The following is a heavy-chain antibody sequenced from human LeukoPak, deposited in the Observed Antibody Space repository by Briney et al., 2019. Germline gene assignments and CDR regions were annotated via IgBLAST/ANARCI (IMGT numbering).Heavy chain of an antibody. J-gene: IGHJ6*02. CDR1: GFTFSSYA. Sequence: RPGGSLRLACAASGFTFSSYAMSGVRQAPGKGLEWVSVFSGSGGSTYYADSVKGRFTISRDNSKNTLYLQMNSLRAEDTAVYYCAKGDGYCSSTSCYYYYGMDVWGQGTTVTVSS. CDR3: AKGDGYCSSTSCYYYYGMDV. V-gene: IGHV3-23*01. D-gene: IGHD2-2*01. CDR2: FSGSGGST.